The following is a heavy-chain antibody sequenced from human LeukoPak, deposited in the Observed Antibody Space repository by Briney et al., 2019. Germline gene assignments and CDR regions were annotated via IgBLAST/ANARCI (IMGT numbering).Heavy chain of an antibody. D-gene: IGHD2-2*01. J-gene: IGHJ4*02. Sequence: ASVKVSCKASGYTFTGYYMHWVRQAPGQGLEWMGWINPNSGGTNYAQKFQGRVTTTRDTSISTAYMELSRLRSDDTAVYYCARVRGVYCSSTSCYFDYWGQGTLVTVSS. CDR1: GYTFTGYY. CDR3: ARVRGVYCSSTSCYFDY. CDR2: INPNSGGT. V-gene: IGHV1-2*02.